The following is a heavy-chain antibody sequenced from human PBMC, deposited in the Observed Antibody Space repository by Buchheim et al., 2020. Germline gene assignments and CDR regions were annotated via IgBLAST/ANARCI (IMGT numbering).Heavy chain of an antibody. V-gene: IGHV3-30*18. CDR2: ISYDGSNK. CDR1: GFTFSSYG. J-gene: IGHJ6*02. CDR3: AKDHWVGYSSGWYGMDV. Sequence: QVQLVESGGDVVQPGRSLRLSCAASGFTFSSYGMHWVRQAPGKGLEWVAVISYDGSNKYYADSVKGRFTISRDNSKNTLYLQMNSLRAEDTAVYYCAKDHWVGYSSGWYGMDVWGQGTT. D-gene: IGHD6-19*01.